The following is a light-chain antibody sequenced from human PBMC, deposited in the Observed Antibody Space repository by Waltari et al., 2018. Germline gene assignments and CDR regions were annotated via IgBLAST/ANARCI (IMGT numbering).Light chain of an antibody. J-gene: IGLJ2*01. CDR2: DVT. CDR1: GSAVGASDS. V-gene: IGLV2-14*03. Sequence: QSALTQPASVSGSPRQSITISCSGVGSAVGASDSVSWHQHHPGKAPQVIIYDVTNRPSGVSDRFSASKSANTASLTISRLQPEDEADYYCSSQTLDGLVLFGGGTRLTVL. CDR3: SSQTLDGLVL.